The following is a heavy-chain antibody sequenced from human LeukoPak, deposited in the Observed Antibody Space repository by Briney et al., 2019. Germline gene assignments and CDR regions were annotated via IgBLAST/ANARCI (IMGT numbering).Heavy chain of an antibody. J-gene: IGHJ4*02. CDR2: IKRDGSEK. Sequence: PGGSLRLSCAASGFTFSSYWMSWVRQAPGKGLEWVANIKRDGSEKYYVDSVKGRFTISTDNAKNSVYLQMNSPRAEDTAVYYCARATSGSRDGYNWRFDYWGQGTLVTVSS. CDR3: ARATSGSRDGYNWRFDY. CDR1: GFTFSSYW. D-gene: IGHD5-24*01. V-gene: IGHV3-7*01.